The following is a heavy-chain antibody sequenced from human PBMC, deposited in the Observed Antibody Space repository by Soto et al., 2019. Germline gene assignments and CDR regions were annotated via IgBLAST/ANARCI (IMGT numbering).Heavy chain of an antibody. D-gene: IGHD6-13*01. J-gene: IGHJ6*02. CDR2: ISGSGGST. V-gene: IGHV3-23*01. Sequence: PGGSLRLSCAASGFTFSSYAMSWVRQAPGKGLEWVSAISGSGGSTYYADSVKGRFTISRDNSKNTLYLQMNSLRAEDTAVYYCAKVGAYSSSWYRNDYYYCGMDVWGQGTTVTVSS. CDR1: GFTFSSYA. CDR3: AKVGAYSSSWYRNDYYYCGMDV.